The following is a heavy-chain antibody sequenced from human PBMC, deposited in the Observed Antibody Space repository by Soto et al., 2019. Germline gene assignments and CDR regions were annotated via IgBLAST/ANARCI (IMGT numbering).Heavy chain of an antibody. V-gene: IGHV3-33*01. Sequence: VQPVESGGGVVQPGRSLRLSCAASGFTFSSYGMHWVRQAPGKGLEWVAVIWYDGSNKYYADSVKGRFTISRDNSKNTLYLQMNSLRSEDTAVYYCARDPLPYYYDSSGYYYYFDYWGQGTMVTVSS. J-gene: IGHJ4*02. CDR3: ARDPLPYYYDSSGYYYYFDY. D-gene: IGHD3-22*01. CDR1: GFTFSSYG. CDR2: IWYDGSNK.